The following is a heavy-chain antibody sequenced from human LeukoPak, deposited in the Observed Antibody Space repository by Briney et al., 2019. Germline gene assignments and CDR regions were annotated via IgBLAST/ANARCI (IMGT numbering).Heavy chain of an antibody. J-gene: IGHJ4*02. CDR2: INWNGGST. V-gene: IGHV3-20*01. Sequence: GGSLRLSCAASGFTFDDYGMSWVRQAPGKGLEWVSGINWNGGSTSYADSVKGRFTISRDNAKNSLYLQMNSLRAEDTALYHCARVAGGRVAARPFDYWGQGTLVTVSS. D-gene: IGHD6-6*01. CDR1: GFTFDDYG. CDR3: ARVAGGRVAARPFDY.